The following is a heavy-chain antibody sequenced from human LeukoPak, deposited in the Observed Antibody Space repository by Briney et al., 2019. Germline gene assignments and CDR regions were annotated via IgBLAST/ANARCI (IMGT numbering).Heavy chain of an antibody. CDR2: INSDGSST. CDR3: ARDYSSGYYYPGNWFDP. J-gene: IGHJ5*02. CDR1: AFTFSSYW. Sequence: GGSLRLSCAASAFTFSSYWMHWVRQAPGKGLVWVSRINSDGSSTSYADSVKGRFTISRDNAKNTLYLQMNSLRAEDTAVYYCARDYSSGYYYPGNWFDPWGQGTLVTVSS. V-gene: IGHV3-74*01. D-gene: IGHD3-22*01.